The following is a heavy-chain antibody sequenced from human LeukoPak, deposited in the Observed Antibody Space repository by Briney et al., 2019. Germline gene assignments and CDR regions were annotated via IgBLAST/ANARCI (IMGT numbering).Heavy chain of an antibody. Sequence: GGSLRLSCAASGFTFSSYAMHCVRQAPGKGLEWVAVISYDGSNKFYADSVKGRFTLSRDNSKNTLYLQMNSLRIEGTAVYYCGRGSVGFGELNYWGQGTLVTVSS. CDR3: GRGSVGFGELNY. CDR1: GFTFSSYA. J-gene: IGHJ4*02. D-gene: IGHD3-10*01. CDR2: ISYDGSNK. V-gene: IGHV3-30-3*01.